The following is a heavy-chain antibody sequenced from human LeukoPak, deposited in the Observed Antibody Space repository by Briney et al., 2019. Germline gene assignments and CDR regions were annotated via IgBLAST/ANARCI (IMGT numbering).Heavy chain of an antibody. CDR3: AKVAKYYYGSETYYFFEH. J-gene: IGHJ4*02. Sequence: GGSLRLSCAASGFTFTTYWMSWVRQVPGKGLEWVANIKQDGTEKYYVDSVKGRFTISRDNAKNSLYLQMNSLRVEDTAVYYCAKVAKYYYGSETYYFFEHWGQGTPVTASS. CDR1: GFTFTTYW. CDR2: IKQDGTEK. D-gene: IGHD3-10*01. V-gene: IGHV3-7*01.